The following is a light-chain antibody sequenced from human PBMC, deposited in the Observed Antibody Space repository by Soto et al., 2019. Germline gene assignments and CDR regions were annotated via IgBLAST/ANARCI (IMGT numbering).Light chain of an antibody. CDR3: QQLDTYPRT. CDR1: QGISSY. J-gene: IGKJ3*01. CDR2: AAS. V-gene: IGKV1-9*01. Sequence: IQLTQSPSSLSASVGDRVTITCRASQGISSYLAWYQQKPGKAPKLLIYAASTLQSGVPSRFSGSGSGTEFTLTISILQPEDFATYCCQQLDTYPRTFGPGTKVDIK.